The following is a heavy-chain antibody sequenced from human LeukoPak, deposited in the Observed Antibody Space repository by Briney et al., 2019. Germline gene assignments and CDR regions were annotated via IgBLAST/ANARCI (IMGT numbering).Heavy chain of an antibody. V-gene: IGHV1-69*06. CDR1: GGTFSSYA. CDR3: ARDNEGSSPADY. Sequence: ASVKVSCKASGGTFSSYAISWVRQAPGQGLEWMGRIIPVFGTANYAQKFQGRVTITADRSTSTAYMELGGLRSEDTAVYYCARDNEGSSPADYWGQGTLVTVSS. CDR2: IIPVFGTA. D-gene: IGHD6-6*01. J-gene: IGHJ4*02.